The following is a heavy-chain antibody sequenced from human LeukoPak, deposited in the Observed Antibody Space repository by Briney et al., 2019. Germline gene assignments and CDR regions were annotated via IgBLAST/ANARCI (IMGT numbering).Heavy chain of an antibody. J-gene: IGHJ5*02. CDR1: GFTFSSYA. CDR2: ISYDGSNK. V-gene: IGHV3-30*04. Sequence: GGSLRLSCAASGFTFSSYAMHWVRQAPGKGLEWVAVISYDGSNKYYADSVKGRFTISRDNAKNSLYLQMNSLRAEDTAVYYCARAPKFRLVGVPKGPFDPWGQGTLVTVSS. CDR3: ARAPKFRLVGVPKGPFDP. D-gene: IGHD1-26*01.